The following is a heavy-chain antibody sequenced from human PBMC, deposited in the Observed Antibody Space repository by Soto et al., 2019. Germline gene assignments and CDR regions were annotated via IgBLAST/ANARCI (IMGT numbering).Heavy chain of an antibody. CDR1: GFTFTNFA. D-gene: IGHD6-19*01. V-gene: IGHV3-23*01. CDR2: ISASGRDT. CDR3: AKGKASGWYYFDY. Sequence: PGGSRRLSCAASGFTFTNFAMSGVRQAPGRGLEWVSGISASGRDTYYADSVKDRFTVSRDNSKNTLYLQMNSLRAEDTAIYYCAKGKASGWYYFDYWGQGARVTVSS. J-gene: IGHJ4*02.